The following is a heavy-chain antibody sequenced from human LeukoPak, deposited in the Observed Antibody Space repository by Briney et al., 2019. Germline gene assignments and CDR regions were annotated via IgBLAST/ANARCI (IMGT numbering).Heavy chain of an antibody. Sequence: ASVKVSCKASGYTFTSYDINWVRQATGQGLEWMGWMNPNSGNTGYAQKFQGRVTITRDTSISTAYMELSSLRSEDTAVYYCARTSEWELIDYWGQGTLVTVSS. CDR2: MNPNSGNT. D-gene: IGHD1-26*01. J-gene: IGHJ4*02. CDR1: GYTFTSYD. CDR3: ARTSEWELIDY. V-gene: IGHV1-8*03.